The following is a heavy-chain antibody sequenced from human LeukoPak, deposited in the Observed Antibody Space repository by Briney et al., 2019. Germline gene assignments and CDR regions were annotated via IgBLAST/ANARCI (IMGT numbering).Heavy chain of an antibody. J-gene: IGHJ4*02. CDR3: AKDKGVRYFDWLPPDY. CDR2: INSDGSST. D-gene: IGHD3-9*01. V-gene: IGHV3-74*01. CDR1: GFTFSTYW. Sequence: GGSLRLSCAASGFTFSTYWMHWVRQAPGKGLVWVSRINSDGSSTTHADSVKGRFTISRDNSKNTLYLQMNSLRAEDTAVYYCAKDKGVRYFDWLPPDYWGQGTLVTVSS.